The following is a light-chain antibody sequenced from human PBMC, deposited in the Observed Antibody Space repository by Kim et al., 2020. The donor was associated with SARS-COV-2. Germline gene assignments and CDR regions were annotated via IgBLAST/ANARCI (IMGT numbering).Light chain of an antibody. V-gene: IGLV1-40*01. CDR1: SSNIGAGDD. J-gene: IGLJ2*01. Sequence: VTISCTGSSSNIGAGDDVHWYQQLPETAPKLLIYDNTDRPSGVPDRFSGSKSGSSASLAITGLQAEDEADYYCQSYDSSLSGHVVFGGGTQLTVL. CDR3: QSYDSSLSGHVV. CDR2: DNT.